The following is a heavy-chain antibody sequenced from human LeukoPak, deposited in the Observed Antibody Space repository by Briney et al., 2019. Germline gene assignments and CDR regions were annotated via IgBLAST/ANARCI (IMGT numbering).Heavy chain of an antibody. D-gene: IGHD3-22*01. J-gene: IGHJ4*02. V-gene: IGHV4-39*07. CDR2: IYYSGST. CDR1: GGSISSSSYY. CDR3: ARGSEITTSPYYFDY. Sequence: SETLSLTCTVSGGSISSSSYYWGGIRQPPGKGLEWIGSIYYSGSTYYNPSLKSRVTISVDTSKNQFSLKLSSVTAADTAVYYCARGSEITTSPYYFDYWGQGTLVTVSS.